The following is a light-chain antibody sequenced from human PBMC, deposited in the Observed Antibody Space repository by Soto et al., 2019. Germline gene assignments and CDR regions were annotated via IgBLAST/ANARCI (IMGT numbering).Light chain of an antibody. CDR3: QHYSACSVT. CDR2: KAS. Sequence: DIQMTQSPSTLSASAEDRVTIPCRASQSIGDLLAWYQQKPGEAPKLLIYKASYLESGVPSRFSGSGSGTEFTLTISSLQPEDLATYYCQHYSACSVTFGQGTKVDIK. J-gene: IGKJ1*01. CDR1: QSIGDL. V-gene: IGKV1-5*03.